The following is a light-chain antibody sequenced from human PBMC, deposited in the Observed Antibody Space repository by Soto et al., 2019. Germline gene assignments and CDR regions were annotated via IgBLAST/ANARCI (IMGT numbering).Light chain of an antibody. V-gene: IGLV1-51*01. CDR3: GTWDSSLSAGV. J-gene: IGLJ2*01. Sequence: QSALTQPPSVSAAPGQKVTISCSGSSSNIGNNYVSWYQQLPGTAPKLLIYDNNKRPSGIPDRFSGSKSGTSATLGITGLQTGDEADYYCGTWDSSLSAGVFGGGTKLNVL. CDR2: DNN. CDR1: SSNIGNNY.